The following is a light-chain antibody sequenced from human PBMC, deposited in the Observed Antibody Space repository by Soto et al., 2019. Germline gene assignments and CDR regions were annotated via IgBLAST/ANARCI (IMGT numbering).Light chain of an antibody. Sequence: QSVLTQPPSSSGTPGQRVTLSCSGSSSNIGSNTVNWYQQLPGTPTKLLIYSNNQRPSGVPDRFSGSKSGTSASLAISGLHSDDEADYYCAEWDDSLNCSHYVFGTGTKRTVL. CDR2: SNN. CDR1: SSNIGSNT. CDR3: AEWDDSLNCSHYV. V-gene: IGLV1-44*01. J-gene: IGLJ1*01.